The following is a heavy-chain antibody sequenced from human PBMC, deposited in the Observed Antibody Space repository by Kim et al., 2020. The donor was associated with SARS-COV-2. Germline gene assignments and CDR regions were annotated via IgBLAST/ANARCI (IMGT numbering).Heavy chain of an antibody. D-gene: IGHD3-3*01. Sequence: SETLSLTCTVSGGSISSSSYYWGWIRQPPGKGLEWIGSIYYSGSTYYNPSLKSRVTISVDTSKNQFSLKLSSVTAADTAVYYCAIQDHDFWSGYYNWFDPWGQGTLVTVSS. CDR3: AIQDHDFWSGYYNWFDP. J-gene: IGHJ5*02. CDR1: GGSISSSSYY. CDR2: IYYSGST. V-gene: IGHV4-39*01.